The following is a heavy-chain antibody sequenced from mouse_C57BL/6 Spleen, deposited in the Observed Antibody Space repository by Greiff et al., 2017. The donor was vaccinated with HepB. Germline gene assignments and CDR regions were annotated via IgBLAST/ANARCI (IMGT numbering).Heavy chain of an antibody. Sequence: VQLVESGEGLVKPGGSLKLSCAASGFTFSSYAMSWVRQTPEKRLEWVAYISSGGDYIYYADTVKGRFTISRDNARNTLYLQMSSLKSEGTAMYYCTRVSTMIRTWYFDYWGQGTTLTVSS. CDR3: TRVSTMIRTWYFDY. V-gene: IGHV5-9-1*02. D-gene: IGHD2-4*01. J-gene: IGHJ2*01. CDR1: GFTFSSYA. CDR2: ISSGGDYI.